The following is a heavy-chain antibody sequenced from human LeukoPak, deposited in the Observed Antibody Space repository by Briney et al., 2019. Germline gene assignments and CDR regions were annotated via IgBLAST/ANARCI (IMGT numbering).Heavy chain of an antibody. D-gene: IGHD5-18*01. V-gene: IGHV3-21*01. J-gene: IGHJ4*02. CDR1: GFTFSSYS. Sequence: PGGSLRLSCAASGFTFSSYSMNWVRQAPGKGLEWVSSISSSSSYIYYADSVKGRFTISRDNAKNSLYLQMNSPRAEDTAVYYCARDVDTYFDYWGQGTLVTVSS. CDR2: ISSSSSYI. CDR3: ARDVDTYFDY.